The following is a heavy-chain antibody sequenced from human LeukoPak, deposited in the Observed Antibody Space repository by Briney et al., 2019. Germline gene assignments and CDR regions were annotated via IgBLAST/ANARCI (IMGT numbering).Heavy chain of an antibody. CDR1: GGSISSGSYY. J-gene: IGHJ6*03. CDR2: IYTSGST. Sequence: TSETLSLTCTVSGGSISSGSYYWSWIRQPAGKGLEWIGRIYTSGSTNYNPSLKSRVTISVDTSKNQFSLKLSSVTAADTAVYYCARVSVIAAAVDYYYYYMDVWGKGTTVTVSS. V-gene: IGHV4-61*02. CDR3: ARVSVIAAAVDYYYYYMDV. D-gene: IGHD6-13*01.